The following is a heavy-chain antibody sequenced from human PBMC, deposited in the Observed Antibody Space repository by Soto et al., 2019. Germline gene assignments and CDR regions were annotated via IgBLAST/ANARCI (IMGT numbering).Heavy chain of an antibody. D-gene: IGHD6-25*01. CDR2: INTDGGTT. CDR3: VAYRSVSGVFY. Sequence: SLTLSCLASGFAFSTYWMHWVHQTPGNSLVWVSRINTDGGTTAYPDSVKGRFTISRDDAKNALYLQLNSLRADATAVYYCVAYRSVSGVFYWGQGSLVTVSS. J-gene: IGHJ4*02. CDR1: GFAFSTYW. V-gene: IGHV3-74*01.